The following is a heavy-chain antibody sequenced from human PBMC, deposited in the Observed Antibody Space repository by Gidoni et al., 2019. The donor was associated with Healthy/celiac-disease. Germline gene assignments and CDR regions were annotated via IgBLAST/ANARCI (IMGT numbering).Heavy chain of an antibody. D-gene: IGHD2-15*01. CDR2: ISYDGSNK. J-gene: IGHJ4*02. V-gene: IGHV3-30-3*01. CDR1: GFTLSSYA. CDR3: ARDLEDIVVVVAATPYY. Sequence: QVQLVESGGGVVQPGRSLRLSCAASGFTLSSYAMHWVRQAPGKGLEWVAVISYDGSNKYYADSVKGRFTISRDNSKNTLYLQMNSLRAEDTAVYYCARDLEDIVVVVAATPYYWGQGTLVTVSS.